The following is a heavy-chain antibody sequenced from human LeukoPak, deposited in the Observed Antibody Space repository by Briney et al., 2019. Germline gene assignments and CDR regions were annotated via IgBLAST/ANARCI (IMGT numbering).Heavy chain of an antibody. J-gene: IGHJ6*03. CDR3: ARYYDFWSGISYYYYMDV. D-gene: IGHD3-3*01. Sequence: ASVKVSCKTIGGRFKSYGFSWVRQAPGQGLEWMGGIIPIFDRPNYAQKFEGRVTITADKSTNTTYMEISSLTSDDTAVYYCARYYDFWSGISYYYYMDVWGKGTTVTVSS. CDR2: IIPIFDRP. V-gene: IGHV1-69*06. CDR1: GGRFKSYG.